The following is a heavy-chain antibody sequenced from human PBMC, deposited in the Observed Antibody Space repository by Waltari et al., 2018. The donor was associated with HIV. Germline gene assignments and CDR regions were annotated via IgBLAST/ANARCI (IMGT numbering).Heavy chain of an antibody. CDR3: ARGVSIVRGVMIRGHMDV. J-gene: IGHJ6*02. Sequence: VQLVQSGAEMRKPGASVKVSCRASGYTLSAYTISLVRQAPGQGLEWMGWISGYNGNTNYAQKFQGRVNMTTDTSTSTAHMELRSLRSDDTAVYYCARGVSIVRGVMIRGHMDVWGQGTTVTVSS. CDR2: ISGYNGNT. CDR1: GYTLSAYT. V-gene: IGHV1-18*01. D-gene: IGHD3-10*01.